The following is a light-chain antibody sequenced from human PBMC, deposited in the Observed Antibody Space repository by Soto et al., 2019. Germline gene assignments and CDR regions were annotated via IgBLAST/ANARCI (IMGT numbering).Light chain of an antibody. J-gene: IGKJ1*01. V-gene: IGKV3-20*01. Sequence: EIVLTHSPGPLSLSPGEIATLSCRASQSVSSSALAWYQQKPGQAPRRLIYGTSSRATGITDRFSGSGSVTDFTLTISRLEPEDFAVYYCQYYGTSPQTFGQGTKVEIK. CDR2: GTS. CDR1: QSVSSSA. CDR3: QYYGTSPQT.